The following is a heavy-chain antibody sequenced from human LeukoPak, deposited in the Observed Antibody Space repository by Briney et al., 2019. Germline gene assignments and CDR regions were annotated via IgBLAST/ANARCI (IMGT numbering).Heavy chain of an antibody. CDR3: ARGRRYSGYNIDS. CDR1: GYTFTSYD. J-gene: IGHJ4*02. CDR2: MNPNSGNT. V-gene: IGHV1-8*01. Sequence: ASVKVSCKASGYTFTSYDINWVRQATGQGLEWMGWMNPNSGNTGYAQKFQGRVTMTRNTSISTAYMEPSSLRSEDTAVYYCARGRRYSGYNIDSWGQGTLVTVSS. D-gene: IGHD5-12*01.